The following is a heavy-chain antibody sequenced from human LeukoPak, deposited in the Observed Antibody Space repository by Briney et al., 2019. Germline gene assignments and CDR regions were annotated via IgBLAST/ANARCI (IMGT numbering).Heavy chain of an antibody. CDR1: GGSFSGYY. V-gene: IGHV4-34*01. CDR3: ASTTQYYDFWSGYWGGYYFDY. Sequence: SETLSLTCAVYGGSFSGYYWSWIRQPPGKGLEWIVEINHSGSTNYNPSLKSRVTIPVDTSKNQFSLKLSSVTAADTAVYYCASTTQYYDFWSGYWGGYYFDYWGQGTLVTVSS. CDR2: INHSGST. J-gene: IGHJ4*02. D-gene: IGHD3-3*01.